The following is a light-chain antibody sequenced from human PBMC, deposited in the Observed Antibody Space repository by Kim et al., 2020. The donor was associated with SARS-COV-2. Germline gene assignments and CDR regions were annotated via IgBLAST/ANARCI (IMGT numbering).Light chain of an antibody. V-gene: IGLV9-49*01. Sequence: LTCTVSSGYSNYKVDWYQQRPGKGPRFVMRVGTGGIVGSKGDGIPDRFSVLGSGLNRYLTIKNIQEEDESDYHCGADHGSGSNFVVFGGGTQLTVL. CDR1: SGYSNYK. J-gene: IGLJ2*01. CDR3: GADHGSGSNFVV. CDR2: VGTGGIVG.